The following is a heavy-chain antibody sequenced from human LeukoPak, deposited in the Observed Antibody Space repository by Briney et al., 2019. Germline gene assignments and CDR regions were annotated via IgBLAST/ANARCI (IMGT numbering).Heavy chain of an antibody. D-gene: IGHD1-26*01. J-gene: IGHJ2*01. V-gene: IGHV3-23*01. CDR2: ISGSGGST. Sequence: PGGSLRLSCAASGFTFSSYTVNWIRQAPGKGLEWVSAISGSGGSTYYADSVKGRFTISRDNSKNTLYLQMNSLRAEDTAVYYCANKKKDRVGATTWYFDLWGRGTLVTVSS. CDR3: ANKKKDRVGATTWYFDL. CDR1: GFTFSSYT.